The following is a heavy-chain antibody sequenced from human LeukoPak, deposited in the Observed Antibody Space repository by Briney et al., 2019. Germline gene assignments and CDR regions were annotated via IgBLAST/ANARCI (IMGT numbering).Heavy chain of an antibody. CDR1: GFTFSTYP. V-gene: IGHV3-64*01. CDR3: ARRNSDYYGLDV. Sequence: GGSLRLSCVASGFTFSTYPMHWVRQAPGKGLESVSAISSSGGGTYYATSVKGRSTISRDNSKNTLYLQMGTLRADDMAVYYCARRNSDYYGLDVWGQGTTVTVSS. J-gene: IGHJ6*02. CDR2: ISSSGGGT. D-gene: IGHD3-10*01.